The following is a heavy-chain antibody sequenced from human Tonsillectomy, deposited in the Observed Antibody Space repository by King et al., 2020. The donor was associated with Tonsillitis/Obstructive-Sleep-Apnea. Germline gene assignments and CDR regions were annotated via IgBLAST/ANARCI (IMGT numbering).Heavy chain of an antibody. CDR2: IYYSGNT. J-gene: IGHJ4*02. V-gene: IGHV4-39*01. CDR1: GGSISSSSYY. D-gene: IGHD6-13*01. CDR3: ARLSMAAAGRSFDY. Sequence: QLQESGPGLVKPSETLSLTCTVSGGSISSSSYYWGWIRQPPGKGLEWIGSIYYSGNTYYNPSLKSRVTISVDTSKNQFSLELSSVTAADTAVYYCARLSMAAAGRSFDYWGQGTLVTVSS.